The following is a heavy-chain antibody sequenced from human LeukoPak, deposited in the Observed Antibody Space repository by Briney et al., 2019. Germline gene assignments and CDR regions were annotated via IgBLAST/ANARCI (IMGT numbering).Heavy chain of an antibody. Sequence: GGSLRLSCAASGFTFSSYEMNWVRQAPGKGLEWVSYISSSGSTIYYADSVKGRFTISRDNAKNSLYLQMNSLRAEDTAVYYCARRYPYGSGSYFPDYWGQGTLVTVSS. CDR3: ARRYPYGSGSYFPDY. D-gene: IGHD3-10*01. CDR2: ISSSGSTI. V-gene: IGHV3-48*03. J-gene: IGHJ4*02. CDR1: GFTFSSYE.